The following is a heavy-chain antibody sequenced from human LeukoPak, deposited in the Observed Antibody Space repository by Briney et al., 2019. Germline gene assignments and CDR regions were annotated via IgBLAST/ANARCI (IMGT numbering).Heavy chain of an antibody. CDR2: ISSSGSTI. D-gene: IGHD3-9*01. CDR1: GFTFSSSE. V-gene: IGHV3-48*03. J-gene: IGHJ6*03. CDR3: ARDLQYFAYYYMDV. Sequence: GGSLRLSCAASGFTFSSSEINWVRQAPGKGLEWVSYISSSGSTIYYADSVKARFTISRDNAKNSLYLQMNSLRAEDTAVYYCARDLQYFAYYYMDVWGKGTTVTVSS.